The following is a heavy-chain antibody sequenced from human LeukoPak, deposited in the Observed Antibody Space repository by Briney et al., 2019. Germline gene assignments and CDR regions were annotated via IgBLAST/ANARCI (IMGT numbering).Heavy chain of an antibody. J-gene: IGHJ4*02. CDR1: GYTFGNYD. CDR3: AKSILARCSGATCYPFDY. Sequence: ASVKVSCKASGYTFGNYDINWVRQATGQGLEWVGWMNPNSGNTGYAQKFQGRVTITFNTSIITAYMELNNLRAEDTAIYYCAKSILARCSGATCYPFDYWGQGTPVTVSS. CDR2: MNPNSGNT. V-gene: IGHV1-8*03. D-gene: IGHD2-15*01.